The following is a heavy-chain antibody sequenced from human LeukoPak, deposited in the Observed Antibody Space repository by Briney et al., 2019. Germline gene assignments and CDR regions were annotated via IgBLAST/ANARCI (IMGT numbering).Heavy chain of an antibody. CDR3: GKYYDAFDI. V-gene: IGHV4-31*03. D-gene: IGHD2/OR15-2a*01. CDR2: IFYSGTT. CDR1: GGSISSGGYY. Sequence: NPSETLSFTCTVSGGSISSGGYYWSWIRQHPGKGLEWIGYIFYSGTTYYNPSLKSRVTMSVDTSKNQFSLTLSSVTDADTAVYYCGKYYDAFDIWGQGTMVTVSS. J-gene: IGHJ3*02.